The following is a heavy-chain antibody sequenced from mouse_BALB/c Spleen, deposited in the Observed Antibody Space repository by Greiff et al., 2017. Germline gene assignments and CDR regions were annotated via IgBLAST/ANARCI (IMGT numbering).Heavy chain of an antibody. J-gene: IGHJ4*01. V-gene: IGHV1-5*01. CDR1: GYSFTSYW. CDR2: IYPGNSDT. CDR3: TRSAIYYDYAMGY. D-gene: IGHD2-4*01. Sequence: EVQLQQSGTVLARPGASVKMSCKASGYSFTSYWMHWVKQRPGQGLEWIGAIYPGNSDTSYNQKFKGKAKLTAVTSASTAYMELSSLTNEDSAVYYCTRSAIYYDYAMGYWGQGTSVTVSS.